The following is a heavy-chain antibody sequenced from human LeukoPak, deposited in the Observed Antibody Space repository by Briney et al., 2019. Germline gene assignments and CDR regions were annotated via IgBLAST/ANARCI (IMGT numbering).Heavy chain of an antibody. V-gene: IGHV3-48*04. Sequence: GGSLRLSCAASGFTFSSYSMNWVRQAPGKGLEWVSYISSSSSTIYYADSVKGRFTISRDNAKNSLYLQMNSLRAEDTAVYYCARESADWGSYPQYYYYYYMDVWGKGTTVTVSS. CDR3: ARESADWGSYPQYYYYYYMDV. D-gene: IGHD7-27*01. J-gene: IGHJ6*03. CDR1: GFTFSSYS. CDR2: ISSSSSTI.